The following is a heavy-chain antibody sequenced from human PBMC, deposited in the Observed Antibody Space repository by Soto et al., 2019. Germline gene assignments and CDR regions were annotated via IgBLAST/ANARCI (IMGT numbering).Heavy chain of an antibody. D-gene: IGHD6-13*01. J-gene: IGHJ4*02. CDR3: ASGQQLVRNY. CDR1: GGSISSGGYS. V-gene: IGHV4-30-2*01. CDR2: IYHSGST. Sequence: QLQLQESGSGLVKPSQTLSLTCAVSGGSISSGGYSWSWIRQPPGKGLEWIGYIYHSGSTYYNPSPQGRGTQSINRAKNQFSLKLSSVTAADTAVYYCASGQQLVRNYWGQGTLVTVSS.